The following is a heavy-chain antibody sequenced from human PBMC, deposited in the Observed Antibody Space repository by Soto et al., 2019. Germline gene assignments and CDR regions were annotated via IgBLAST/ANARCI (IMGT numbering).Heavy chain of an antibody. D-gene: IGHD1-1*01. CDR1: GGFVSSGSYY. J-gene: IGHJ3*02. CDR3: ARVEQGTATTVVDAFDI. CDR2: MSHSGGT. Sequence: QVQLQQWGAGLLKPSETLSLTCAVYGGFVSSGSYYWSWIRQPPGKGLEWIGEMSHSGGTHFNPSLKSLVTISVDTSKNQFSLKMSSVTAADTALYYCARVEQGTATTVVDAFDIWGPGTMVTVSS. V-gene: IGHV4-34*01.